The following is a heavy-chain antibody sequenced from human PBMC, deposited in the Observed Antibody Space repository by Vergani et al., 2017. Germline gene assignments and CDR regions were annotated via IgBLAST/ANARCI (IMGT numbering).Heavy chain of an antibody. J-gene: IGHJ4*02. CDR1: GFTFSNFG. CDR2: IGKDGINT. CDR3: AKYLRDSTDGLPDS. V-gene: IGHV3-30*02. Sequence: QVQLVESAGGVGQPGGSLRLSCAASGFTFSNFGMHWIRQAQGKGLEWLAYIGKDGINTRYRDAVKGRFTVSRDNSKDLLYLQMEILRSEDTALYYCAKYLRDSTDGLPDSWGPGTLVIVSS. D-gene: IGHD2-21*02.